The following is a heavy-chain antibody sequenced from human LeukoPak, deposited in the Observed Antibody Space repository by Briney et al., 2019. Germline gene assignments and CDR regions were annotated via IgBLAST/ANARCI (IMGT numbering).Heavy chain of an antibody. V-gene: IGHV4-4*02. CDR3: AGLTYYYGSGSSDY. J-gene: IGHJ4*02. CDR2: IYHSGST. D-gene: IGHD3-10*01. CDR1: GGSISSSNW. Sequence: SETLSLTCAVSGGSISSSNWWSWVRQPPGKGLEWIGEIYHSGSTNYNPPLKSRVTISVDKSKNQFSLKLSSVTAADTAVYYCAGLTYYYGSGSSDYWGQGTLVTVSS.